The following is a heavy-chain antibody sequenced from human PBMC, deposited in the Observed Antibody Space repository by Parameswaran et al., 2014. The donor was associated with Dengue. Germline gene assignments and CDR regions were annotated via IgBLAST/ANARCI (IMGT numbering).Heavy chain of an antibody. CDR3: AREGVAVADN. CDR2: IIAGNGNT. J-gene: IGHJ4*02. V-gene: IGHV1-3*01. Sequence: WVRQAPGQGLEWMGWIIAGNGNTKYSQKFQGRVTITRDTSASTAYMELSSLRSEDTAVYYCAREGVAVADNWGQGTLVTVSS. D-gene: IGHD6-19*01.